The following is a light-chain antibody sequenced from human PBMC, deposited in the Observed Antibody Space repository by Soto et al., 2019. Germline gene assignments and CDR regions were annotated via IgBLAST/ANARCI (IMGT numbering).Light chain of an antibody. V-gene: IGLV3-21*01. CDR1: DIGSKG. CDR3: QVWDSGSAHVV. CDR2: SXX. J-gene: IGLJ2*01. Sequence: SYELTQPPSVSVAPGKTASISCGGNDIGSKGVHWYQQKPGQAPVLVIYSXXDLPPVITERXXXXNSANLATLTISRVEAGDXAXXXCQVWDSGSAHVVFGGGTKLTVL.